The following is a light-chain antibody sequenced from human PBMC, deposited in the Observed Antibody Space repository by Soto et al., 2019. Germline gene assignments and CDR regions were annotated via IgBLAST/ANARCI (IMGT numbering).Light chain of an antibody. Sequence: QSALTQPPSASGSPGQSVTISCTGTSSDVAGYNYVSWYQQHPGKAPKLMIYEVTKRPSGVPDRFSGSKSGNTASLTVSGLQAEDEADYYCSSYAGSNHRGVFGTGTKLTVL. V-gene: IGLV2-8*01. CDR2: EVT. J-gene: IGLJ1*01. CDR3: SSYAGSNHRGV. CDR1: SSDVAGYNY.